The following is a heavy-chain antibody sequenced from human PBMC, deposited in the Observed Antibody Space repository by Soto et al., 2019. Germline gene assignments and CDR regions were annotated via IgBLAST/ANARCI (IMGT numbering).Heavy chain of an antibody. D-gene: IGHD1-1*01. V-gene: IGHV4-39*01. Sequence: SETLSLTCTVSGDSITSGSNYWGWIRQAPGTGLEWIGSIYYSGSTYYNPSLKTRVTISVDTSKNEFSLKLSSVTAADTAVYYCARNTTPSLWGQGTLVTDS. CDR2: IYYSGST. J-gene: IGHJ4*02. CDR3: ARNTTPSL. CDR1: GDSITSGSNY.